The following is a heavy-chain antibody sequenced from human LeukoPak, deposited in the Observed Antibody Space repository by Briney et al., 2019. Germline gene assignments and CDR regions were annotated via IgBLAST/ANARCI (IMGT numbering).Heavy chain of an antibody. J-gene: IGHJ4*02. CDR3: ARDLTSGYYGFLY. CDR2: INPNSGGT. CDR1: GYTFTGYY. Sequence: ASVKVSCKASGYTFTGYYMHWVRQAPGQGRAWMGWINPNSGGTNYAQKFQGRVTMTRDTSISTAYMELSRLRSDDTAVFYCARDLTSGYYGFLYWGQGTLVTVSS. V-gene: IGHV1-2*02. D-gene: IGHD3-22*01.